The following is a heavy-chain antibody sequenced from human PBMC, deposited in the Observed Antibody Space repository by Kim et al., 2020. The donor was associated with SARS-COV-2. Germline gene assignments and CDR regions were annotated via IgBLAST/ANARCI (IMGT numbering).Heavy chain of an antibody. CDR1: GGSISSSSYY. CDR3: ARQDTAIVRHYYYYYGMDV. CDR2: IYYSGST. V-gene: IGHV4-39*01. Sequence: SETLSLTCTVSGGSISSSSYYWGWIRQPPGKGLEWIGSIYYSGSTYYNPSLKSRVTISVDTAKNQFSLKLSAVTAADTAVYYCARQDTAIVRHYYYYYGMDVWGQGPTVTVSS. J-gene: IGHJ6*02. D-gene: IGHD5-18*01.